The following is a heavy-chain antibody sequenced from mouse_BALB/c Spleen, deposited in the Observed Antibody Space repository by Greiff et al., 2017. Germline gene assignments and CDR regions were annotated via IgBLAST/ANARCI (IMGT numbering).Heavy chain of an antibody. Sequence: VQLKESGAELVKPGASVKLSCTASGFNIKDTYMHWVKQRPEQGLEWIGRIDPANGNTKYDPKFQGKATITADTSSNTAYLQLSSLTSEDTAVYYCASHYYGSSYEYFDVWGAGTTVTVSS. CDR1: GFNIKDTY. J-gene: IGHJ1*01. D-gene: IGHD1-1*01. V-gene: IGHV14-3*02. CDR2: IDPANGNT. CDR3: ASHYYGSSYEYFDV.